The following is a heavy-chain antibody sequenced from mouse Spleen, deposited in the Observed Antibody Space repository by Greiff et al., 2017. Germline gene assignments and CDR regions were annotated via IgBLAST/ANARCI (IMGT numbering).Heavy chain of an antibody. D-gene: IGHD2-4*01. CDR1: GYTFTSYW. J-gene: IGHJ1*01. Sequence: QVQLQQPGAELVRPGTSVKLSCKASGYTFTSYWMHWVKQRPGQGLEWIGVIDPSDSYTNYNQKFKGKATLTVDTSSSTAYMQLSSLTSEDSAVYYCARGDYEGQTYWYFDVWGAGTTVTVSS. V-gene: IGHV1-59*01. CDR2: IDPSDSYT. CDR3: ARGDYEGQTYWYFDV.